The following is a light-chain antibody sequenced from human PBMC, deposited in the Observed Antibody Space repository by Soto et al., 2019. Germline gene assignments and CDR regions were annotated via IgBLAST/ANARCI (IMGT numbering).Light chain of an antibody. V-gene: IGLV2-14*01. Sequence: QSALTQPASVSGSPGQSITISCTGTSSDVGGYNYVSWYPQHPGKAPKLMIYDVSNRPSGVSNRFSGSKSGNTASLTISGLQAEDEADYYCISYTSSSTPVVFGGGTKLTVL. J-gene: IGLJ2*01. CDR1: SSDVGGYNY. CDR2: DVS. CDR3: ISYTSSSTPVV.